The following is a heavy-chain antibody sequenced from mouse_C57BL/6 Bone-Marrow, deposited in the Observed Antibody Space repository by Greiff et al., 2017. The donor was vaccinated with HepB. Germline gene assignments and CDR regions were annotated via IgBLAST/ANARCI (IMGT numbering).Heavy chain of an antibody. V-gene: IGHV1-82*01. CDR1: GYAFSSSW. D-gene: IGHD2-1*01. CDR2: IYPGDGDT. CDR3: ARKIYYQYYFDY. Sequence: QVQLQQSGPELVKPGASVKISCKASGYAFSSSWMNWVKQRPGKGLEWIGRIYPGDGDTNYNGKFKGKATLTADKSSSTAYMQLSSLTSEDSAVYFCARKIYYQYYFDYWGQGTTLTVSS. J-gene: IGHJ2*01.